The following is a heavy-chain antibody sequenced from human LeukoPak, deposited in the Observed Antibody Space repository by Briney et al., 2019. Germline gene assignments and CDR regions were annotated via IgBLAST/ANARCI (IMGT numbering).Heavy chain of an antibody. Sequence: ASVKVSCKASGYIFTSYSVHWVRQAPGQGLEWMGIINAGGGSTSSAQKFQARVTMTRDTSTSTVYMELSSLRSDDTAVYYCARAASGYTFNYWGQGTLVTVSS. CDR2: INAGGGST. CDR3: ARAASGYTFNY. CDR1: GYIFTSYS. V-gene: IGHV1-46*01. D-gene: IGHD5-18*01. J-gene: IGHJ4*02.